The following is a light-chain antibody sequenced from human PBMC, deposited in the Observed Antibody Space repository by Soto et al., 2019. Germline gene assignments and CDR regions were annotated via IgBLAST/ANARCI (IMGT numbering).Light chain of an antibody. Sequence: EIVMTQSPATLSVSPGERATLSCRASQSVSSNLAWYQQKPGQAPRLLIYGASTRATGIPARFSGSGSGTEFTLTISSLQSEAFAVYYCQQYNNWPPRTFGPGTKVDIK. CDR3: QQYNNWPPRT. J-gene: IGKJ3*01. V-gene: IGKV3-15*01. CDR2: GAS. CDR1: QSVSSN.